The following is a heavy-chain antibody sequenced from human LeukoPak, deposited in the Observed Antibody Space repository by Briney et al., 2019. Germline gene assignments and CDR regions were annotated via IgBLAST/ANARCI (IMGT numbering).Heavy chain of an antibody. J-gene: IGHJ4*02. Sequence: GGSLRLSCAASGFTLSSYWMHWVRHAPGKGLVWVSRINSDGSSTSYADSVKGRFTISRDNAKNTLYLQMNSLRAEDTAVYYCASAIGPGSPFDYWGQGTLVTVSS. V-gene: IGHV3-74*01. D-gene: IGHD3-10*01. CDR2: INSDGSST. CDR1: GFTLSSYW. CDR3: ASAIGPGSPFDY.